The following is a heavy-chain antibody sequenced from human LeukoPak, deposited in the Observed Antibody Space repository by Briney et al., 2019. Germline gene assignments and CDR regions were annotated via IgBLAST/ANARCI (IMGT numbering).Heavy chain of an antibody. CDR2: INSDGSST. J-gene: IGHJ5*02. V-gene: IGHV3-74*01. D-gene: IGHD3-22*01. CDR3: ARDPEPYYYDSSGYRKDWFDP. CDR1: GFTFSSYV. Sequence: TGGSLRLSCAASGFTFSSYVMSWVRQAPGKGLVWVSRINSDGSSTSYADSVKGRFTISRGNAKNTLYLQMNSLRAEDTAVYYCARDPEPYYYDSSGYRKDWFDPWGQGTLVTVSS.